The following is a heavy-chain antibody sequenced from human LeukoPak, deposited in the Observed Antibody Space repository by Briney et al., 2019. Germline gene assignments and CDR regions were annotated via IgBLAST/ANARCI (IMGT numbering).Heavy chain of an antibody. J-gene: IGHJ5*02. CDR3: ARDGGYYDSRGYNWFDP. V-gene: IGHV1-69*13. CDR1: GGTFSSYA. Sequence: RRASVKVSCKASGGTFSSYAIGWVRQAPGQGLEWMGGIIPIFGTANYAQKFQGRVTITADESTSTAYMELSSLRSEDTAVYYCARDGGYYDSRGYNWFDPWGQGTLVTVSS. D-gene: IGHD3-22*01. CDR2: IIPIFGTA.